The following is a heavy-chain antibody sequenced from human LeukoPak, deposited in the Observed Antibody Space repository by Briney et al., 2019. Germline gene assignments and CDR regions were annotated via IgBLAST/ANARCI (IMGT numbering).Heavy chain of an antibody. D-gene: IGHD6-19*01. V-gene: IGHV3-74*01. CDR1: GFTFSSYW. J-gene: IGHJ4*02. CDR3: ARGGSSGCLDY. CDR2: IKTDGSDT. Sequence: GGSLRPSCAASGFTFSSYWMHWVRQAPGKGLVWVSRIKTDGSDTSYADSVKGRFTISRDNAKNTLYLQMNSMSAEDTAVYYCARGGSSGCLDYWGQGTLVTVSS.